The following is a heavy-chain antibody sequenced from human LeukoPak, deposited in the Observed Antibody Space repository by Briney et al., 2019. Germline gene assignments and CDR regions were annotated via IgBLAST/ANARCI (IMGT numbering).Heavy chain of an antibody. J-gene: IGHJ4*02. V-gene: IGHV3-7*01. D-gene: IGHD3-16*02. Sequence: GGSVRLSWAASGFTFRSYWRRWVRQAPGKGLEWVANIKQDGSEKYYVDSVKGRFTISRDNDKNSLFLQMTSLRAEDTAVYYCARVGGRYSPLGYWGQGTLVTVSS. CDR3: ARVGGRYSPLGY. CDR1: GFTFRSYW. CDR2: IKQDGSEK.